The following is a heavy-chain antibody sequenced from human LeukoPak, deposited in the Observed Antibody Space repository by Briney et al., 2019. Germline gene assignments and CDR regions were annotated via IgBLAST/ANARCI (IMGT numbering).Heavy chain of an antibody. CDR2: IRSKANGGAT. Sequence: GGSLRLSCTVSGFTFSGAAMHWVRQASGKGLEWVGHIRSKANGGATAYSASVKGGFIISRDDSRRTAYLQMNSLRAEDTAVYYCANDPLSQPNYGDPHFDYWGQGTLVTVSS. J-gene: IGHJ4*02. V-gene: IGHV3-73*01. CDR1: GFTFSGAA. CDR3: ANDPLSQPNYGDPHFDY. D-gene: IGHD4-17*01.